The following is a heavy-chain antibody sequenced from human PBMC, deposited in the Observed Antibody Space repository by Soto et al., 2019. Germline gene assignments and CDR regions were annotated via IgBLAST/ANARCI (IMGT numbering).Heavy chain of an antibody. V-gene: IGHV2-5*02. Sequence: QITLKESGPTLVKPTQTLTLTCTFSGFSHTTRGVGVGWIRQPPGKALECLALIYWDDDKRYSPSLQSRLSITKDTSKNQVVLTMTNVDPVDTATHYCAHIPNYYQYDWFDPWGQGTLVSVSS. CDR1: GFSHTTRGVG. J-gene: IGHJ5*02. D-gene: IGHD3-16*01. CDR3: AHIPNYYQYDWFDP. CDR2: IYWDDDK.